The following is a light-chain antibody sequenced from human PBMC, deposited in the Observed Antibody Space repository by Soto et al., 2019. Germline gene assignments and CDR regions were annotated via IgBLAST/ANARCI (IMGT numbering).Light chain of an antibody. CDR3: SSYAGSNNFEV. CDR1: SSDVGGYNY. V-gene: IGLV2-8*01. Sequence: QSALTQPPSASGSPGQSVTISCTGTSSDVGGYNYVSWYQQHPGKAPKLMIYDVSERPSGVPDRFSGFKSGNTASLTVSGLQAEDEADYYCSSYAGSNNFEVFGGGTKLTVL. J-gene: IGLJ2*01. CDR2: DVS.